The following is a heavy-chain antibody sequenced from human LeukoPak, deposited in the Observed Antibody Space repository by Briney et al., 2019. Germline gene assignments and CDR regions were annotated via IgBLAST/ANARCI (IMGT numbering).Heavy chain of an antibody. Sequence: ASVKVSCKASGYTFTSYYMHWVRQAPGQGLEWMGIFNPSGGSTSYAQKFQGRVTMTRDTSTSTVYMELSSLRSEDTAVYYCAREAPNYYDGSGSIDQHWGQGTLVTVSS. CDR3: AREAPNYYDGSGSIDQH. V-gene: IGHV1-46*01. CDR2: FNPSGGST. J-gene: IGHJ1*01. CDR1: GYTFTSYY. D-gene: IGHD3-22*01.